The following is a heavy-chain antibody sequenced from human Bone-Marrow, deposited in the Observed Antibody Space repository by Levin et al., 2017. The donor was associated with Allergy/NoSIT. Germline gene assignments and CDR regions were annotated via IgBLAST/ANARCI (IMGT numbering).Heavy chain of an antibody. CDR1: GYIFNRYG. CDR3: ARDSGTYYDNSYYGMDV. J-gene: IGHJ6*02. V-gene: IGHV3-33*01. Sequence: GESLKISCAASGYIFNRYGMHWVRQAPGKGLEWVAVIWYDGSKKYYADSVKGRFTISRDTSLDSSKNTLYLQMNSLRAEDTAVYFCARDSGTYYDNSYYGMDVWGQGTTVIVAS. D-gene: IGHD1-26*01. CDR2: IWYDGSKK.